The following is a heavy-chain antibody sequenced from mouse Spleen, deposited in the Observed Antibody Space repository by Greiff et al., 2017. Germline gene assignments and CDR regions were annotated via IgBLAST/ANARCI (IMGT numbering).Heavy chain of an antibody. V-gene: IGHV6-3*01. Sequence: EVKLMESGGGLVQPGGSMKLSCVASGFTFSNYWMNWVRQSPEKGLEWVAQIRLKSDNYATHYAESVKGRFTISRDDSKSSVYLQMNNLRAEDTGIYYCQQPGDFDYWGQGTTLTVSS. CDR1: GFTFSNYW. CDR2: IRLKSDNYAT. D-gene: IGHD3-1*01. J-gene: IGHJ2*01. CDR3: QQPGDFDY.